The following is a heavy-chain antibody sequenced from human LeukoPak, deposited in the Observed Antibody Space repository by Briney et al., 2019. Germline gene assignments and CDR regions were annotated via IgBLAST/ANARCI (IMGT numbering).Heavy chain of an antibody. V-gene: IGHV3-30*09. J-gene: IGHJ3*01. D-gene: IGHD6-19*01. Sequence: GGSRRLSCAASGLTFSSYAMHWFRQAPGKGLEWVAVISYDGGNKYYADSVKGRFAISRDNSMNTLYLQMNSLRAEDTAVYYCAEGGWYGGGQDAFDFWGQGTMVTVSS. CDR1: GLTFSSYA. CDR2: ISYDGGNK. CDR3: AEGGWYGGGQDAFDF.